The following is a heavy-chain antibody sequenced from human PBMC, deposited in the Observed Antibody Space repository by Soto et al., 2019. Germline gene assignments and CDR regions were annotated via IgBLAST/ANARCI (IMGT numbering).Heavy chain of an antibody. CDR2: FSASGSRT. J-gene: IGHJ3*02. Sequence: EVQLLESGGGLVQPGGSLRLSCAASGFIFNNYAMSWVRQAPGKGPEFVSGFSASGSRTYYAYSVKGRFIISKDNSKNTLSLQMNSLRAEDTAVYYCAKVPNGDYVGGFDMWGQGTMVTVSS. CDR1: GFIFNNYA. V-gene: IGHV3-23*01. CDR3: AKVPNGDYVGGFDM. D-gene: IGHD4-17*01.